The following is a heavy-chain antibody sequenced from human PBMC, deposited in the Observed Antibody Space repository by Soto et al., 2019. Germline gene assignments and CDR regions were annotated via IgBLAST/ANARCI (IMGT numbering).Heavy chain of an antibody. J-gene: IGHJ3*01. CDR2: IRSKAYGGTT. CDR3: TRGRIAATRGSDGFDV. CDR1: GFTFGDYA. D-gene: IGHD6-13*01. V-gene: IGHV3-49*03. Sequence: GGSLRLSCTASGFTFGDYALSWFRQAPGKGLEWVGFIRSKAYGGTTEYAASVKGRFTISRDDSKSVAYLQMNSLKTEDTAVYYCTRGRIAATRGSDGFDVWCQGTMVTVSS.